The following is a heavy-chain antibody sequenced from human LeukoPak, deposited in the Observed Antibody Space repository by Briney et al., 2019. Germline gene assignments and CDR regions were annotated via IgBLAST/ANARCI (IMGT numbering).Heavy chain of an antibody. Sequence: GGSLRLSCVASGFTFSSYSMSWVRQAPGKGLEWVSSISSISSYKDYADSVQGRFTISRDNGKNSLYLQMNSLRAEDTAVYYCEATVTTRGYFDYWGQGTLVTVSS. CDR1: GFTFSSYS. V-gene: IGHV3-21*01. CDR2: ISSISSYK. CDR3: EATVTTRGYFDY. D-gene: IGHD4-17*01. J-gene: IGHJ4*02.